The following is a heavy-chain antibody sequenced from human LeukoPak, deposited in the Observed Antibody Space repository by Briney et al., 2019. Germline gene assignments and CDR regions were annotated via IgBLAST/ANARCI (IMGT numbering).Heavy chain of an antibody. CDR2: VTGSGGDT. Sequence: TGGSLRLSCAASGFTFNSYAMSWVRQAPGKVLEWVSAVTGSGGDTYHADSVKGRFTTSRDNSKNTLYLQMNSLRAEDTAVYYCAKGSRDSRPYYFDFWGQGTLVTVSS. CDR1: GFTFNSYA. D-gene: IGHD3-10*01. J-gene: IGHJ4*02. V-gene: IGHV3-23*01. CDR3: AKGSRDSRPYYFDF.